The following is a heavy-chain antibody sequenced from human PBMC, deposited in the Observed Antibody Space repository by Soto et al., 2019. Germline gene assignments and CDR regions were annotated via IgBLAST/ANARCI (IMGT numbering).Heavy chain of an antibody. CDR3: ARDKIGEGGMDV. D-gene: IGHD3-10*01. Sequence: SETLSLTCTVSGGSISSYYWSWIRQPPGKGLEWIGYIYYSGSTNYNPSLKSRVTISVDTSKNQFSLKLSSVTAADTAVYYCARDKIGEGGMDVWGQGTTVTVSS. CDR2: IYYSGST. J-gene: IGHJ6*02. V-gene: IGHV4-59*01. CDR1: GGSISSYY.